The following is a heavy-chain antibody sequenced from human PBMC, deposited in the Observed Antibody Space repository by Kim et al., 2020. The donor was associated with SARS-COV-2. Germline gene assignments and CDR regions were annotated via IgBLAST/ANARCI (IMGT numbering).Heavy chain of an antibody. Sequence: GRFTNSRDNSKNTLYLQMNSLRAEDTVVYYCAKGPTYYYDSSGYYLFDYWGQGTLVTVSS. V-gene: IGHV3-23*01. J-gene: IGHJ4*02. CDR3: AKGPTYYYDSSGYYLFDY. D-gene: IGHD3-22*01.